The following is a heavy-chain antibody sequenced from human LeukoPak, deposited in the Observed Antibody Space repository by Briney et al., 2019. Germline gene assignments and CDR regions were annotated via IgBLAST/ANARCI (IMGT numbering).Heavy chain of an antibody. CDR1: GFTFDSYG. CDR2: INWNGDDT. D-gene: IGHD2-15*01. CDR3: ARRMSGLDAFDI. V-gene: IGHV3-20*04. J-gene: IGHJ3*02. Sequence: PGGSLRLSCAASGFTFDSYGMSWVRQAPGKGLEWVSGINWNGDDTTYADSVKGRFTISRDNAKNSLYLQMNSLRAEDTAVYYCARRMSGLDAFDIWGQGTMVTVSS.